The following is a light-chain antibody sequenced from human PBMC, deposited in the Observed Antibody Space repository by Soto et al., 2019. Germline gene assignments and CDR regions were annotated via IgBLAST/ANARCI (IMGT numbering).Light chain of an antibody. Sequence: EIVLTQSPGTLSLSPGERATLSCRASQSVSSSYLAWYQQKPGQAPRLLIYGASSRATGIPDRFSGSGSGTDFTLTISRLEPEDFAVYYCQKYGSSGWTFGQGTKVEI. J-gene: IGKJ1*01. CDR3: QKYGSSGWT. CDR2: GAS. V-gene: IGKV3-20*01. CDR1: QSVSSSY.